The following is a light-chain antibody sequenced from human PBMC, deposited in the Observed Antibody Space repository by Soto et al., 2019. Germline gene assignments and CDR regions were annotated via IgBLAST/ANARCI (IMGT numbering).Light chain of an antibody. CDR3: GSYTDTITPHVV. CDR1: SSDVGGYNY. Sequence: QSALTQPASVSGSPGQSITISCTGTSSDVGGYNYVSWYQQRPGKAPKLIISEVSNRPSGVSNRFSGSKSANTASLTISWLQAEDEADYYCGSYTDTITPHVVFGGGTELTVL. J-gene: IGLJ2*01. V-gene: IGLV2-14*01. CDR2: EVS.